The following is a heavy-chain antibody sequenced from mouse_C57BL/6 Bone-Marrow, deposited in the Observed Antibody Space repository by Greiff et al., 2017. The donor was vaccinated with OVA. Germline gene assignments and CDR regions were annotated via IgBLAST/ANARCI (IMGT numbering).Heavy chain of an antibody. CDR2: INPNNGGT. CDR1: GYTFTDYY. V-gene: IGHV1-26*01. CDR3: AREGAYYSPLFDY. Sequence: VQLQQSGPELVKPGASVKISCKASGYTFTDYYMNWVKQSHGKSLEWIGDINPNNGGTSYNQKFKGKATLTVDKSSSTAYMELPSLTSGDSAVYYCAREGAYYSPLFDYWGQGTTLTVSS. J-gene: IGHJ2*01. D-gene: IGHD2-12*01.